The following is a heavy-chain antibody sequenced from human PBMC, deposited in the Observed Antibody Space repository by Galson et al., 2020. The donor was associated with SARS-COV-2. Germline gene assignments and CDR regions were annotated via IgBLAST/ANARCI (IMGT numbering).Heavy chain of an antibody. Sequence: SGPTLAQPTQTLTLTCTFSGFSLSTSGMCVSWIRQPQGKALECLSRLNLDEDTYYRTSLKTRLTISKDTSKNQVVLTMTNMDPVDTATYYCARIRADIVAIDYWGQGTLVTVAS. CDR3: ARIRADIVAIDY. D-gene: IGHD5-12*01. CDR2: LNLDEDT. J-gene: IGHJ4*02. CDR1: GFSLSTSGMC. V-gene: IGHV2-70*11.